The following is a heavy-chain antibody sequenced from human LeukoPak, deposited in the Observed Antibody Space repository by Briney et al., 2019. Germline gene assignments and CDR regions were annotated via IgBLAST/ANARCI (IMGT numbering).Heavy chain of an antibody. V-gene: IGHV3-48*04. J-gene: IGHJ4*02. D-gene: IGHD3-10*01. CDR3: ARERFHGSGAPKYDF. CDR2: ISISGSSI. Sequence: PGGSLRLSCAASGFIFSTYSMSWVRQAPGKGLEWVAYISISGSSIYYADAVKGRFTISRDNAKNSLYLQGKSLRVDDTAVYYCARERFHGSGAPKYDFWGQGTLVTVSS. CDR1: GFIFSTYS.